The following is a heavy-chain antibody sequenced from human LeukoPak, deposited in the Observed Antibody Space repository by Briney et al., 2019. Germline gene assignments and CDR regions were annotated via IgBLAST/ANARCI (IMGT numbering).Heavy chain of an antibody. V-gene: IGHV3-30*02. Sequence: GGSLRLSCAASGFTFSSYGMHWVRQAPGKGLEWVAFIRYDGSNKYYADSVKGRFTISRDNSKNTLYLQMNSLRAEDTAVYYCAKDQGYSSDFDYWGQGTLVTVSS. CDR2: IRYDGSNK. D-gene: IGHD5-18*01. CDR1: GFTFSSYG. J-gene: IGHJ4*02. CDR3: AKDQGYSSDFDY.